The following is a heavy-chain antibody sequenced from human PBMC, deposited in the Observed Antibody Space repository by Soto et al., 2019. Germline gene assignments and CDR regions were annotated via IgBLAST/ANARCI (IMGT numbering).Heavy chain of an antibody. V-gene: IGHV1-18*01. CDR3: ATRTSIAVAGRDY. D-gene: IGHD6-19*01. Sequence: QVQLVQSGAEVKKPGASVKVSCKASGYTFTSYGISWVRQAPGQGLEWMGWISAYNGNTNYAQKLQGRVTMTTDTXTSTADMELRSLRSDDTAVYYGATRTSIAVAGRDYWGQGTLVTVSS. CDR2: ISAYNGNT. CDR1: GYTFTSYG. J-gene: IGHJ4*02.